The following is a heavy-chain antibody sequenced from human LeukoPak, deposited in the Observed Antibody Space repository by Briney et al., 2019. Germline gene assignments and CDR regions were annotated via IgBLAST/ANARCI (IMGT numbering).Heavy chain of an antibody. Sequence: PGGSLRLSCAASGFTFSSYAMHWVRQAPGKGLEWVAVISYDGSNKYYADSVKGRFTISRDNSKNTLYLQMNSLRAEDTAVYYCARSQFYDFWSGLDYWGQGTLVTVSS. V-gene: IGHV3-30-3*01. J-gene: IGHJ4*02. D-gene: IGHD3-3*01. CDR3: ARSQFYDFWSGLDY. CDR2: ISYDGSNK. CDR1: GFTFSSYA.